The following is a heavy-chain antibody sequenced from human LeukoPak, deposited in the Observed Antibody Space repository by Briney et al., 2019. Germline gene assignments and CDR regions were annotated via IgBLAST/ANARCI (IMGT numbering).Heavy chain of an antibody. V-gene: IGHV4-30-2*01. Sequence: SETLSLTCAVSGGSISSGGYSWSWIRQPPGKGLEWIGYIYHSGSTYYNPSLKSRVTISVDRSKNQFSLKLSSVTAADTAVYYCARGIGYFLDYWGQGTLVTVSS. D-gene: IGHD2-2*03. CDR1: GGSISSGGYS. CDR3: ARGIGYFLDY. J-gene: IGHJ4*02. CDR2: IYHSGST.